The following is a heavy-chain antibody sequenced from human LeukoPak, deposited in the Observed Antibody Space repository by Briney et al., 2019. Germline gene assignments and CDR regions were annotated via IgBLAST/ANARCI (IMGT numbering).Heavy chain of an antibody. CDR3: ARRITVAGGWFDP. J-gene: IGHJ5*02. CDR2: IYYSGTT. D-gene: IGHD6-19*01. Sequence: SETLSLTCTVPGGSISSSSDTWGWIRQPPGKGLEWVGTIYYSGTTHYNPSLKSRVTISIDTSKNQFSLKLSSVTAAHTAVYFCARRITVAGGWFDPWGQGTLVTVSS. CDR1: GGSISSSSDT. V-gene: IGHV4-39*01.